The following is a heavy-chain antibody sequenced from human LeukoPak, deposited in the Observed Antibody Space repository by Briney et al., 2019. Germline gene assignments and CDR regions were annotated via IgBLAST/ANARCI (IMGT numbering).Heavy chain of an antibody. Sequence: SETLSPTCAVYGGSFSGYYWSWIRQPPGKGLEWIGEINHSGSTNYNPSLKSRVTISVDTSKNQFSLKLSSVTAADTAVYYCARGWYYDYVWGSYRYTGYYYYGMDVWGQGTTVTVSS. CDR3: ARGWYYDYVWGSYRYTGYYYYGMDV. CDR2: INHSGST. CDR1: GGSFSGYY. D-gene: IGHD3-16*02. J-gene: IGHJ6*02. V-gene: IGHV4-34*01.